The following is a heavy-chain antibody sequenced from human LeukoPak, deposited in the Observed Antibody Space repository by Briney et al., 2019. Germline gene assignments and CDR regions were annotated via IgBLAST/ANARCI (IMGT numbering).Heavy chain of an antibody. D-gene: IGHD6-25*01. CDR2: INHSGST. J-gene: IGHJ3*02. Sequence: SETLSLTCAVYGGAFSGYYWSWIPQPPGKGREWIGEINHSGSTNYNPSLKSRVTISVDTSKNQFSLKLSSVTAADTAVYYCARLAAFDAFDIWGQGTMVTVSS. V-gene: IGHV4-34*01. CDR1: GGAFSGYY. CDR3: ARLAAFDAFDI.